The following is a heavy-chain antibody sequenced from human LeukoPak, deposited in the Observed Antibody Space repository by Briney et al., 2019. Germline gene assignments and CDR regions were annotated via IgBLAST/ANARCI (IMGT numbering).Heavy chain of an antibody. CDR2: IKQDGSNK. V-gene: IGHV3-7*01. J-gene: IGHJ4*02. Sequence: QPGGSLRLSCAASGFTFSSYWMSWVRQAPGKGLEWVANIKQDGSNKYYADSVKGRFTISRDNSKNTLYLQMNSLRAEDTAVYYCAKGVGDSSGLFDYWGQGTLVTVSS. D-gene: IGHD3-22*01. CDR1: GFTFSSYW. CDR3: AKGVGDSSGLFDY.